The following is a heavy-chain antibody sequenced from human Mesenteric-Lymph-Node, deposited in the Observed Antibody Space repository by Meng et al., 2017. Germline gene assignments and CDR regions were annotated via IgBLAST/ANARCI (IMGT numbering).Heavy chain of an antibody. D-gene: IGHD2-21*01. V-gene: IGHV3-7*01. CDR2: IKEDGEKQ. J-gene: IGHJ3*01. CDR1: GFTFSNYW. Sequence: GESLKISCGASGFTFSNYWMSWVRQAPGKGLEWVANIKEDGEKQFYVDSVKGRFTISRDNAENSLHLQLNSLRVDDTAVYYCARDIRGGAFDVWGQGTVVTVSS. CDR3: ARDIRGGAFDV.